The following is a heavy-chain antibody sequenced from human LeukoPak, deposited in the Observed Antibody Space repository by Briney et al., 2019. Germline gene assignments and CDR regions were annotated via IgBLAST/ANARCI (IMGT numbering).Heavy chain of an antibody. CDR2: ISYDGSNK. J-gene: IGHJ6*02. CDR1: GFTFSSYA. V-gene: IGHV3-30-3*01. D-gene: IGHD2-2*02. CDR3: ARVSIVVVPAAILGYGMDV. Sequence: GGSLRLSCAASGFTFSSYAMHWVRQAPGKGLEWVAVISYDGSNKYYADSVKGRFTISRDNSKNTLYLQMNSLRAEDTAVYYCARVSIVVVPAAILGYGMDVWGQGTTVTVSS.